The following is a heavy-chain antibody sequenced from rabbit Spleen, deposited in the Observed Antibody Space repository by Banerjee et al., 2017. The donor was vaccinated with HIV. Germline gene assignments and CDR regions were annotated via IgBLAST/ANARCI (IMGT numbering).Heavy chain of an antibody. D-gene: IGHD6-1*01. CDR2: INAVTGKA. J-gene: IGHJ4*01. Sequence: QEQLEESGGDLVKPGASLTLTCTASGFSFSNKAVMCWVRQAPGKGLEWIACINAVTGKAVYASWAKGRFTFSKTSSTTVTLQMTSLTAADTATYFCAREVLYAAYAGFGDATMYYFDLWGQGTLVTVS. CDR1: GFSFSNKAV. V-gene: IGHV1S45*01. CDR3: AREVLYAAYAGFGDATMYYFDL.